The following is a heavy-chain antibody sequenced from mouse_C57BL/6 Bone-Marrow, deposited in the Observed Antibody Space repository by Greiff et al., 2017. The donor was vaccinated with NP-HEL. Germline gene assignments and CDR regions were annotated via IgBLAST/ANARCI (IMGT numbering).Heavy chain of an antibody. Sequence: EVHLVESGGGLVKPGGSLKLSCAASGFTFSDYGMHWVRQAPEKGLEWVAYISSGSSTIYYADTVKGRFTISRDNAKNTLFLQMTSLRSEDTAMYYCARRTDYYGSSYPWYFDVWGTGTTVTVSS. J-gene: IGHJ1*03. CDR1: GFTFSDYG. CDR2: ISSGSSTI. V-gene: IGHV5-17*01. D-gene: IGHD1-1*01. CDR3: ARRTDYYGSSYPWYFDV.